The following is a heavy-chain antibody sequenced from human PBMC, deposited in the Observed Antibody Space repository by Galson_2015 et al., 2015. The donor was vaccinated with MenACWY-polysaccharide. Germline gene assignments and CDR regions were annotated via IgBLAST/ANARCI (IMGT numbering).Heavy chain of an antibody. V-gene: IGHV3-7*01. J-gene: IGHJ4*02. D-gene: IGHD6-25*01. CDR1: GFTFSNYW. CDR2: IKQDGSEK. Sequence: SLRLSCAASGFTFSNYWMSWVRQAPGKGLECVANIKQDGSEKYYADSVKGRFTISRDNANNSLYLQMNSLRAEDTAVYYCARSYHQRGDNWGQGTLVTVSS. CDR3: ARSYHQRGDN.